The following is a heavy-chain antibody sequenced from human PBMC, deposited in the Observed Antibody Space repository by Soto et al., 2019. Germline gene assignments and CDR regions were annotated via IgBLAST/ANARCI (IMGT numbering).Heavy chain of an antibody. J-gene: IGHJ6*02. V-gene: IGHV3-11*03. Sequence: GGSLRLSCAASGFTFSDYYMSWIRQAPGKGLEWVSYISSSSSYTNYADSVKGRITISRDNAKNSLYLQMNSLRAEDTAVYYFARSKSIAAAGSYYYYYGMDVWGQGTTVTVS. CDR1: GFTFSDYY. CDR3: ARSKSIAAAGSYYYYYGMDV. D-gene: IGHD6-13*01. CDR2: ISSSSSYT.